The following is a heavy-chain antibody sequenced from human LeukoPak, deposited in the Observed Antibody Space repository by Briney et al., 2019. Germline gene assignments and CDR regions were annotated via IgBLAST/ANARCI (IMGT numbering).Heavy chain of an antibody. Sequence: GGSLRLSCAASGFTFSSYGMHWVRQAPGKGLEWVAVIWYDGSNKYYADSVKGRFTISRDNSKNTLYLQMNSLRAEDTAVYYCARNFDSIYGMDVWGQGTTVTVSS. CDR3: ARNFDSIYGMDV. D-gene: IGHD3-9*01. V-gene: IGHV3-33*01. CDR1: GFTFSSYG. J-gene: IGHJ6*02. CDR2: IWYDGSNK.